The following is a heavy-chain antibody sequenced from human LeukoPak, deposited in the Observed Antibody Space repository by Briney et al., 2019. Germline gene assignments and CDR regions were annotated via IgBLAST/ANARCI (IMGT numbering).Heavy chain of an antibody. J-gene: IGHJ4*02. V-gene: IGHV1-2*02. D-gene: IGHD1-26*01. CDR1: VYIFTGYY. Sequence: GASVKVSCKASVYIFTGYYMHWVRQAPGQGLEWMGWIYPNSGGKRYAQKFQGRVTMTRATSISTAYMELSGLTSDDTAVFYCARDLATTSTWEFDYWGQGTLVSVSS. CDR2: IYPNSGGK. CDR3: ARDLATTSTWEFDY.